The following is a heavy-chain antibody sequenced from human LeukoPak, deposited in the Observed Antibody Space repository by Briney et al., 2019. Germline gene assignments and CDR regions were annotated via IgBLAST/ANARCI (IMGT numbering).Heavy chain of an antibody. CDR3: AIYDSSGYYNY. Sequence: GRSLRLSCAASGFTFSSYGMHWVRQAPGKGLEWVAVIWYDGSNKYYADSVKGRFTISRDNSKNTLYLQMSSLRAEDTAVYYCAIYDSSGYYNYWGQGTLVTVSS. J-gene: IGHJ4*02. D-gene: IGHD3-22*01. CDR2: IWYDGSNK. V-gene: IGHV3-33*01. CDR1: GFTFSSYG.